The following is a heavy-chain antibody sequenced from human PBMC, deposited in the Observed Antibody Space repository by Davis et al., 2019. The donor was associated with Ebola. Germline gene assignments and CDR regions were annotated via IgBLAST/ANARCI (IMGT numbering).Heavy chain of an antibody. CDR2: IYYSGRT. V-gene: IGHV4-34*01. Sequence: SETLSLTCAVYGGSFSGYYWSWIRQPPGKGLEWIGSIYYSGRTYYNPSLKSRVTISVDTSKNQFSLKLSSVTAADTAVYYCARGLGIGAWFDPWGQGTLVTVSS. CDR1: GGSFSGYY. J-gene: IGHJ5*02. D-gene: IGHD7-27*01. CDR3: ARGLGIGAWFDP.